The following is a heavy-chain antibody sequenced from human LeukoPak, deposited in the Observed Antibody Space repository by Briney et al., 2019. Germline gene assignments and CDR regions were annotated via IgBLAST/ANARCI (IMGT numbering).Heavy chain of an antibody. D-gene: IGHD3-22*01. CDR2: ISWNSGSI. CDR3: AKDLSHYYDSSGYRGPFDY. Sequence: PGGSLRLSCAASGFTFDDYAMHWVRQAPGKGLEWVSGISWNSGSIGYADSVKGRFTISRDNAKNSLYLQMNSLRAEDTALYYCAKDLSHYYDSSGYRGPFDYWGQGTLVTVSS. CDR1: GFTFDDYA. J-gene: IGHJ4*02. V-gene: IGHV3-9*01.